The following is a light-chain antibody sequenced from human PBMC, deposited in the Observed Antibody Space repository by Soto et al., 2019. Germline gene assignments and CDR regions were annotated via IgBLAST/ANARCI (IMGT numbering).Light chain of an antibody. CDR3: QQANSFPLT. J-gene: IGKJ5*01. CDR1: QGISRW. CDR2: GAS. Sequence: DIQMTQSPSFVSASVGVRVTIICRASQGISRWLAWYQQRPGKAPELLIYGASSLQSGVPSRFSGSGSETDFTRTISSLQPEDCATFYCQQANSFPLTFGQGTRLEIK. V-gene: IGKV1-12*01.